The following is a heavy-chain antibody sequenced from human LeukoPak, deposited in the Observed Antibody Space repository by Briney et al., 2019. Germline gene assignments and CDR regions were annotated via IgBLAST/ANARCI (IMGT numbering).Heavy chain of an antibody. Sequence: GGSLRLSCAASGFSFSGNAMHWVRQAPGKGLEWVAFIPFDRSDKYYADSVKGRFIISRDNSKNTLYLQMSSLRAEDTAIYYCAKDYYWSWDYWGQGTLVTVSS. CDR2: IPFDRSDK. V-gene: IGHV3-30*02. CDR1: GFSFSGNA. D-gene: IGHD2-8*01. J-gene: IGHJ4*02. CDR3: AKDYYWSWDY.